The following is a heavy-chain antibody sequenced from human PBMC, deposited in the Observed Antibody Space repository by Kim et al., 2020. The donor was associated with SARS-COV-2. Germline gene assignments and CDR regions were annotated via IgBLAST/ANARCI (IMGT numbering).Heavy chain of an antibody. CDR1: GGSISSSSYY. CDR2: IYYSGST. D-gene: IGHD5-12*01. V-gene: IGHV4-39*07. CDR3: ARDYIVATITGYYYYGMDV. J-gene: IGHJ6*02. Sequence: SETLSLTCTVSGGSISSSSYYWGWIRQPPGKGLEWIGSIYYSGSTYYNPSLKSRVTISVDTSKNQFSLKLSSVTAADTAVYYCARDYIVATITGYYYYGMDVWGQGTTVTVSS.